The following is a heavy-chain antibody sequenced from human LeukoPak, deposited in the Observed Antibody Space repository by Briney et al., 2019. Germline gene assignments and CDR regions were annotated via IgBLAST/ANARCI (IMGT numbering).Heavy chain of an antibody. J-gene: IGHJ5*02. CDR3: ARLGYCSGDSCYTQWFDP. CDR1: GGTFSSYA. V-gene: IGHV1-69*04. CDR2: IIPILGIA. Sequence: ASVKVSCKASGGTFSSYAISWVRQAPGQGLEWMGRIIPILGIANYAQKFQGRVTITADKSTSTAYMELSSLRSEDTAVYYCARLGYCSGDSCYTQWFDPWGQGTLVTVSS. D-gene: IGHD2-15*01.